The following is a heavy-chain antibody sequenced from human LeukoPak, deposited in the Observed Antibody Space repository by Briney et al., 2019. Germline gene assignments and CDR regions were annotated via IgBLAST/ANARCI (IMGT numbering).Heavy chain of an antibody. CDR3: ATLQRLRFPDNLGFDL. CDR2: FRHDDVEI. CDR1: GHTLNELY. D-gene: IGHD3-3*01. Sequence: ASVKLSCKVSGHTLNELYMHWVRLAPAKGNGRVGVFRHDDVEIIYEQTFQDRVIMSEDTSTDTADLELRRVKSEDTAVYCGATLQRLRFPDNLGFDLWGRGTRDGVSS. V-gene: IGHV1-24*01. J-gene: IGHJ5*02.